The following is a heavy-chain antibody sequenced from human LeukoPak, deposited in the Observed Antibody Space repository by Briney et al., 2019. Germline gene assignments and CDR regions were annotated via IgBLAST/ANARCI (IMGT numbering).Heavy chain of an antibody. J-gene: IGHJ5*02. CDR2: IYSSGSS. CDR1: GGSISSYY. D-gene: IGHD1-26*01. Sequence: NPSETLSLTCTVSGGSISSYYWSWIRQPAGKELEWIGRIYSSGSSSFNPSLKSRVTMSVDTSKNQFSLKLSSVTAADTAVYYCARERAGSGYSEHDGGWFDPWGQGTLVTVSS. V-gene: IGHV4-4*07. CDR3: ARERAGSGYSEHDGGWFDP.